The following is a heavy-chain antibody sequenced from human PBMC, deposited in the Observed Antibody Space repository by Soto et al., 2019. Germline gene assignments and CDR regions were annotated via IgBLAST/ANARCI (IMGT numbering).Heavy chain of an antibody. CDR1: GFSLSTSGVG. CDR2: IYWNDDK. J-gene: IGHJ4*02. D-gene: IGHD3-3*01. CDR3: AHRRGYYDFWSGAADY. V-gene: IGHV2-5*01. Sequence: QITLKESGPTLVKPTQTLTLTCTFSGFSLSTSGVGVGWIRQPPGKALEWLALIYWNDDKRYSPSLKSRPTITKDTSKNQVVLTMTNMDPVDTATYYCAHRRGYYDFWSGAADYWGQGTLVTVSS.